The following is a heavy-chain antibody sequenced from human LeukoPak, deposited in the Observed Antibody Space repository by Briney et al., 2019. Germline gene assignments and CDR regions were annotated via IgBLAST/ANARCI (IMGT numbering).Heavy chain of an antibody. V-gene: IGHV4-59*01. CDR2: IYYSGST. CDR3: AGERDSSGYPDGYFQH. CDR1: GGSISSYY. D-gene: IGHD3-22*01. Sequence: SETLSLTCTVAGGSISSYYWSWIRQPAGEGLEWSGYIYYSGSTTYYPSLKSRGTIIVDTSKNQYSLKLSSVTAADTAVYYCAGERDSSGYPDGYFQHWGQGTLVTVSS. J-gene: IGHJ1*01.